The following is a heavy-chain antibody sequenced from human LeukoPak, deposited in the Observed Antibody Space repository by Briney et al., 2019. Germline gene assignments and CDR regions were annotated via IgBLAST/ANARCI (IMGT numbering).Heavy chain of an antibody. CDR3: AKEEWLVLSRYGMDV. Sequence: GGSLRLSCAASGFTFSSYAMSWVRQAPGKGLEWVSAISGSGGSTYYADSVKGRFTISRDNSKNTLYLQMNSLRAEDTAVYYCAKEEWLVLSRYGMDVWGQGTTVTVPS. CDR2: ISGSGGST. D-gene: IGHD6-19*01. V-gene: IGHV3-23*01. CDR1: GFTFSSYA. J-gene: IGHJ6*02.